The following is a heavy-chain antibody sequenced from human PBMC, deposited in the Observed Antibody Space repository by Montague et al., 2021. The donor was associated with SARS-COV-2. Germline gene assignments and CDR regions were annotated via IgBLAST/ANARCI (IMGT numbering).Heavy chain of an antibody. V-gene: IGHV3-48*02. J-gene: IGHJ4*02. D-gene: IGHD2-21*02. Sequence: SLRLSCAASGFTFTDYCMNWVRQAPGRGLEWISYLHGFSPVIFYADSVKGRFTISSDNANNALFLQMNSLRDDDTAVYYCARERDWAFDAWGQGTLVTVAS. CDR3: ARERDWAFDA. CDR2: LHGFSPVI. CDR1: GFTFTDYC.